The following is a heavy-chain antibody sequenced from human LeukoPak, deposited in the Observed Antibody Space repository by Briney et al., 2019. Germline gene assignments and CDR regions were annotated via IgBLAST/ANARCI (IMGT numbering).Heavy chain of an antibody. V-gene: IGHV4-30-4*01. D-gene: IGHD1-26*01. CDR2: ISYSGST. CDR1: GGSISSGDYY. J-gene: IGHJ4*02. CDR3: ARHIVGAYFDY. Sequence: PSETLSLTCTVSGGSISSGDYYWSWIRQPPGKGLEWIGYISYSGSTYYNPSLKSRVTISIDTSKNQFSLKLNSVTAADTAVYYCARHIVGAYFDYWGQGTLVTVSS.